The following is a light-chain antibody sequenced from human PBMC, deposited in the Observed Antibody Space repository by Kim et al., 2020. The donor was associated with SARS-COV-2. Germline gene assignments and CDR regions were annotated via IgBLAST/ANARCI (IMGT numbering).Light chain of an antibody. J-gene: IGKJ1*01. CDR2: DAS. V-gene: IGKV1-5*01. Sequence: GDRVTITCRASQSISVWLAWYQQKPGKAPSLLIYDASILESGVPSRFSGSGSETEFTLTISGLQPDDFATYYCQEYKSNLWTFGQGTKVDIK. CDR3: QEYKSNLWT. CDR1: QSISVW.